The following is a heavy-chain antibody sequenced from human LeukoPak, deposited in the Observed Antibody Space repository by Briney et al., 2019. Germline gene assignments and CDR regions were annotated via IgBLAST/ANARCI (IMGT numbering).Heavy chain of an antibody. CDR1: GGSFSGYY. J-gene: IGHJ5*02. CDR2: INHSGST. D-gene: IGHD3-3*01. CDR3: ARVYYDFWSGYYTRRGWFDP. V-gene: IGHV4-34*01. Sequence: SETLSLTCAVYGGSFSGYYWSWIRQPPGKGLEWIGEINHSGSTNYNPFLKSRVTISVDTSKNQFSLKLSSVTAADTAVYYCARVYYDFWSGYYTRRGWFDPWGQGTLVTVSS.